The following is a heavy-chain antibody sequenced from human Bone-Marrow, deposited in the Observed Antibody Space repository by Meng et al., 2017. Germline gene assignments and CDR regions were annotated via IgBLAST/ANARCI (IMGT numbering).Heavy chain of an antibody. V-gene: IGHV4-59*08. Sequence: QVQLQESGPGLVKPSETLSLTCTVSGDPISSNYWSWIRQPPGKGLEWVGYIYYSGTTHYNPSLESRVTISLDRSKKQLSLKMSSVTAADTAVYYCARRGGPAGWFDPWGQGTLVTVSS. CDR3: ARRGGPAGWFDP. D-gene: IGHD3-16*01. CDR2: IYYSGTT. J-gene: IGHJ5*02. CDR1: GDPISSNY.